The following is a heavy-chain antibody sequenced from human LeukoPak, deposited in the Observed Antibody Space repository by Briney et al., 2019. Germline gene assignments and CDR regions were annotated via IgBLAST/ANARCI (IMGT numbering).Heavy chain of an antibody. J-gene: IGHJ4*02. CDR2: IYYSGST. CDR1: GGSISSSSYY. CDR3: ATVAVIRGATYFDY. V-gene: IGHV4-39*07. Sequence: PSETLSLTCTVSGGSISSSSYYWGWIRQPPGKGLEWIGSIYYSGSTYYNPSLKSRVTISVDTSKNQFSLKLRSVTAADTAVYYCATVAVIRGATYFDYWGQGTLVTVSS. D-gene: IGHD3-10*01.